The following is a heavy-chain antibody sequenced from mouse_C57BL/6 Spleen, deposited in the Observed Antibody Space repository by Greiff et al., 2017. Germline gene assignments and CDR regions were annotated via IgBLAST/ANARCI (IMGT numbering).Heavy chain of an antibody. CDR2: FYPGSGSI. Sequence: QVHVKQSGAELVKPGASVKLSCKASGYTFTEYTIHWVKQRSGQGLEWIGWFYPGSGSIKYNEKFKDKATLTADKSSSTVYMELSRLTSEDSAVYFCARHEGVYYYEAGFAYWGQGTLVTVSA. J-gene: IGHJ3*01. CDR3: ARHEGVYYYEAGFAY. D-gene: IGHD1-1*01. CDR1: GYTFTEYT. V-gene: IGHV1-62-2*01.